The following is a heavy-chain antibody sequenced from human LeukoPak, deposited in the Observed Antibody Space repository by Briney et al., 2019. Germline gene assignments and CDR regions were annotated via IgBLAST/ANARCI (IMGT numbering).Heavy chain of an antibody. Sequence: GGSLRLSCAASGFTFSSYGMHWVRQAPGKGLEWVAVIWYDGSNKYYADSVKGRFTVSRDNSKNTVYLQMNSLRAEDTAVYYCARDPGDYVGNDAFDIWGQGQWSPSLQ. D-gene: IGHD4-17*01. CDR2: IWYDGSNK. J-gene: IGHJ3*02. CDR3: ARDPGDYVGNDAFDI. CDR1: GFTFSSYG. V-gene: IGHV3-33*01.